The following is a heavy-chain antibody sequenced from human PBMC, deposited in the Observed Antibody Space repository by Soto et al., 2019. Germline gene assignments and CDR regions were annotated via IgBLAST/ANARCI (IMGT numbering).Heavy chain of an antibody. J-gene: IGHJ4*02. Sequence: QVQLQESGPGLVKPSQTLSLTCTVSVGSITSGGSYWNWIRQRPGKGLEWIGYMYHSGSFYYNPSLKGRAFIAPDTSKNQFALKLSSVTAADTAVYYCARGPETPMTLGVVRPYFFDYWGQGSLVTVSS. CDR2: MYHSGSF. CDR1: VGSITSGGSY. D-gene: IGHD3-3*01. V-gene: IGHV4-31*03. CDR3: ARGPETPMTLGVVRPYFFDY.